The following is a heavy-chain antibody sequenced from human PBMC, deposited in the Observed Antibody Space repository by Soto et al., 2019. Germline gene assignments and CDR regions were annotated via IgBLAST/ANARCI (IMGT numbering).Heavy chain of an antibody. D-gene: IGHD3-9*01. CDR3: ARGTETYYDILTGTTYYYGMDV. V-gene: IGHV1-2*04. CDR1: GCTFTGYY. CDR2: INPNSGGT. Sequence: ASVKVSCKASGCTFTGYYMHWARHAPGQGLEWMGWINPNSGGTNYAQKFQGWVTMTRDTSISTAYMELSRLRSDDTAVYYCARGTETYYDILTGTTYYYGMDVWGQGTTVTVSS. J-gene: IGHJ6*02.